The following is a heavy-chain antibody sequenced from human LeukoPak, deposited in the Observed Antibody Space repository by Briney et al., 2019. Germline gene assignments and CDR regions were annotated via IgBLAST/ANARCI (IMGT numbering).Heavy chain of an antibody. CDR3: ARDRCGGDCYSGALDY. Sequence: GASVKVSCKASGYTFTSYDINWVRQATGQGLEWMGWMNPNSGNTGYAQKFQGRVTITRNTSISTAYMELSSLRSEDTAVYYCARDRCGGDCYSGALDYWGQGTLVTVSS. D-gene: IGHD2-21*02. CDR1: GYTFTSYD. J-gene: IGHJ4*02. V-gene: IGHV1-8*02. CDR2: MNPNSGNT.